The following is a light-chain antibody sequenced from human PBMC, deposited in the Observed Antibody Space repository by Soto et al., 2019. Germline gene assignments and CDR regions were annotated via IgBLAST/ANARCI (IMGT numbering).Light chain of an antibody. V-gene: IGKV3-11*01. CDR2: DAS. CDR1: QSVSSY. CDR3: QQHNNWPWT. Sequence: EIVLTQSPATLSLSPGERATLSCRASQSVSSYLAWYQQKPGQAPRLLIDDASNRATGIPARFSGSGSGTDFTLTISSLEPEDFAVYYCQQHNNWPWTFGQGTKVEIK. J-gene: IGKJ1*01.